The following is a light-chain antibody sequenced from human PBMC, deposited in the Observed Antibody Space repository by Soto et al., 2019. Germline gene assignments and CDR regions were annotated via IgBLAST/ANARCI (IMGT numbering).Light chain of an antibody. CDR3: QQYGRTPRT. Sequence: EIALTQSPGTLSLSPGERATLSSRPSQSVTSTYLAWYQQRPGQAPRLLIYAAYGRATGTPDRFSGSGSGTDFTLTISRLEPEDFAVYYCQQYGRTPRTFGQGTEFDIK. CDR1: QSVTSTY. V-gene: IGKV3-20*01. CDR2: AAY. J-gene: IGKJ1*01.